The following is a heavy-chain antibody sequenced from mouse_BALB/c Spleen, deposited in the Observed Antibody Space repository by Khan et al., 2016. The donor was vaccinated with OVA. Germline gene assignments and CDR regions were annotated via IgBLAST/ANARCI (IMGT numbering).Heavy chain of an antibody. CDR3: ASELGRYYALDY. Sequence: VQLKQSGPGLVKPSQSLSLTCTVTGYSITSDYAWNWIRQFPGNKLEWMGYISYSGSTTYNPSLKSRISITRDTYKDPFFLQLKSVTSEDTATYYCASELGRYYALDYWGQGTSVTVSS. V-gene: IGHV3-2*02. D-gene: IGHD4-1*01. J-gene: IGHJ4*01. CDR1: GYSITSDYA. CDR2: ISYSGST.